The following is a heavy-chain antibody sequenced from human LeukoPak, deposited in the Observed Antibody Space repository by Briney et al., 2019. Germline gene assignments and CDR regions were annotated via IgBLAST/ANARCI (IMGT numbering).Heavy chain of an antibody. V-gene: IGHV4-39*01. Sequence: SETMSLTCTVSGGSISSSSYYWGWIRQPPGKGLEWIGSIYYSGSTYYNPSLKSRVTISVDTSKNQFSLKLSSVTAADTAVYYCARLPDCSSTSCTFAFDIWGQGTMVTVSS. CDR1: GGSISSSSYY. CDR2: IYYSGST. J-gene: IGHJ3*02. D-gene: IGHD2-2*01. CDR3: ARLPDCSSTSCTFAFDI.